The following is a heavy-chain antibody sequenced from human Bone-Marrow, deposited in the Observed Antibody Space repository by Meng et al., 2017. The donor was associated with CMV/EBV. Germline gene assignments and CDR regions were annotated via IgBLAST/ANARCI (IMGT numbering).Heavy chain of an antibody. J-gene: IGHJ4*02. CDR3: AKGGGDVGNDESIDY. CDR2: ISGSGGST. V-gene: IGHV3-23*01. Sequence: GGSLRLSCAASGFTFSSYAMSWVRQAPGKGLELVSAISGSGGSTYYADSVKGRFTISRDNSKNTLYLQMNSLKAEDTAVYYCAKGGGDVGNDESIDYWGQGTLVTVSS. D-gene: IGHD4-23*01. CDR1: GFTFSSYA.